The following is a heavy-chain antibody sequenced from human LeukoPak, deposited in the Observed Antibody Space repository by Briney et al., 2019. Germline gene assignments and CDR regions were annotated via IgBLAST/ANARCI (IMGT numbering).Heavy chain of an antibody. CDR2: INPNSGGT. CDR3: AREPLPDYSYYYYMDV. Sequence: GASVKVSCKASGYTFTGYYMHWVRQAPGQGLEWMGWINPNSGGTNYAQKFQGRVTMTRDTSISTAYMELSRLRSDDTAVYYCAREPLPDYSYYYYMDVWGKGTTVTVSS. CDR1: GYTFTGYY. J-gene: IGHJ6*03. V-gene: IGHV1-2*02.